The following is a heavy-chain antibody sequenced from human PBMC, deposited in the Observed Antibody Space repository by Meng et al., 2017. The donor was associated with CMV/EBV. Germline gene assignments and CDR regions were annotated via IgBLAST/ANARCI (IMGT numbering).Heavy chain of an antibody. CDR2: ISSSGSTI. Sequence: GGSLRLSCAASGFTFSSYEMNWVRQAPGKGLEWVSYISSSGSTIYYADFVKGRFTISRDNAKNSLYLQMNSLRAEDTAVYYCASLYGLYTAAHKRVHDYWGQGTLVTVSS. D-gene: IGHD2-8*01. J-gene: IGHJ4*02. V-gene: IGHV3-48*03. CDR1: GFTFSSYE. CDR3: ASLYGLYTAAHKRVHDY.